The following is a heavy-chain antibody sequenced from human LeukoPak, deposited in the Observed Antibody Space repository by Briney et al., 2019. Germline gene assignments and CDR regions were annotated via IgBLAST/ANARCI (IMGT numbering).Heavy chain of an antibody. V-gene: IGHV3-9*01. D-gene: IGHD6-13*01. Sequence: GGSLRLSCAASGFTFDDYAMHWVRQAPGKGLEWVSGISWNSGSISYADSVKGRFTISRDNAKNSLYLQMNSLRAEDTALYYCAKDVYSSSWYYFHYWGQGTLVTVSS. J-gene: IGHJ4*02. CDR2: ISWNSGSI. CDR1: GFTFDDYA. CDR3: AKDVYSSSWYYFHY.